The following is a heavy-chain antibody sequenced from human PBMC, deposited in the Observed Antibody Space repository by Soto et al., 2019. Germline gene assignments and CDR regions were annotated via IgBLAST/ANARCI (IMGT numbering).Heavy chain of an antibody. D-gene: IGHD5-12*01. Sequence: QVQLQESGPGLVKPSETLSLTCTVSGGSISSYYWSWIRQPPGKGLEWIGYIYYSGSTNYNPSLRSRVTISVDRSKNQFALKLSSVTAADTAVYYCARGVEMATITDYWGQGTLVTVSS. CDR3: ARGVEMATITDY. J-gene: IGHJ4*02. V-gene: IGHV4-59*01. CDR2: IYYSGST. CDR1: GGSISSYY.